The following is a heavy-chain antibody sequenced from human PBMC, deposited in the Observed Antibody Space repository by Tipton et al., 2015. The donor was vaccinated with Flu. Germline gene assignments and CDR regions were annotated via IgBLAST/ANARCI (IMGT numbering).Heavy chain of an antibody. Sequence: SLRLSCAASGLTFSSYAMSWVRQAPGKGLEWVSAISGSGDSTYYADSVKGRFSISRDNSKNTLYLQMSSLRAEDTAVYFCAKDPDSSGYKVGSFQHWGQGTLVTVSS. J-gene: IGHJ1*01. CDR1: GLTFSSYA. CDR3: AKDPDSSGYKVGSFQH. CDR2: ISGSGDST. V-gene: IGHV3-23*01. D-gene: IGHD3-22*01.